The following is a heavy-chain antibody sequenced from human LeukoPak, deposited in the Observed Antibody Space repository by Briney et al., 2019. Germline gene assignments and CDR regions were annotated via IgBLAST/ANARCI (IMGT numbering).Heavy chain of an antibody. CDR2: INSDGSST. CDR3: ARGVYYYYMDV. V-gene: IGHV3-74*01. J-gene: IGHJ6*03. CDR1: GFTFSSYE. Sequence: PGGSLRLSCAASGFTFSSYEMNWVRQAPGKGLVWVSRINSDGSSTSYADSVKGRFTISRDNAKNTLYLQMNSLRAEDTAVYYCARGVYYYYMDVWGKGTTVTISS.